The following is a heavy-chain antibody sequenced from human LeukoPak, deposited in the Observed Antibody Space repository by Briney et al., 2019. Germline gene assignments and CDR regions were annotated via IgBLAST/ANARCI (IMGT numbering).Heavy chain of an antibody. CDR1: GGTFSSYA. Sequence: ASVKVSCKASGGTFSSYAISWVRQAPGQGLEWMGRIIPILGIANYAQKFQGRVTITADKSTSTAYMELSSLRSEDTAVYYCARGAGGYYYDSSGYYHWFDPWGQGTLVTVSS. CDR2: IIPILGIA. V-gene: IGHV1-69*04. J-gene: IGHJ5*02. D-gene: IGHD3-22*01. CDR3: ARGAGGYYYDSSGYYHWFDP.